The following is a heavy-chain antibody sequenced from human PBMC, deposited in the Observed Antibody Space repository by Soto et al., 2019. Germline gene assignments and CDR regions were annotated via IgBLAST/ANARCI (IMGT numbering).Heavy chain of an antibody. CDR2: ISYDGSNK. V-gene: IGHV3-30*18. J-gene: IGHJ4*02. CDR3: AKGQTYYYDSSGYYPDFDY. CDR1: GFTFSSYG. D-gene: IGHD3-22*01. Sequence: TGGSLRLSCAASGFTFSSYGMHWVRQAPGKGLERVAVISYDGSNKYYADSVKGRFTISRDNSKNTLYLQMNSLRAEDTAVYYCAKGQTYYYDSSGYYPDFDYWGQGTLVTVSS.